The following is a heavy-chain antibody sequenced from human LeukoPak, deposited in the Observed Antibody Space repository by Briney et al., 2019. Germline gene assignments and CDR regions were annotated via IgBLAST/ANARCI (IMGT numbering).Heavy chain of an antibody. Sequence: PSETLSLTCTVSGGSISSSSYYWGWIRQPPGKGLEWIGSIYYSGSTYYNPSLKSRVTISVDTSKNQFSLKLSSVTAADTAVYYCARTTRSGSYDAFDIWGQGTMVSVSS. CDR1: GGSISSSSYY. CDR3: ARTTRSGSYDAFDI. CDR2: IYYSGST. J-gene: IGHJ3*02. D-gene: IGHD1-26*01. V-gene: IGHV4-39*07.